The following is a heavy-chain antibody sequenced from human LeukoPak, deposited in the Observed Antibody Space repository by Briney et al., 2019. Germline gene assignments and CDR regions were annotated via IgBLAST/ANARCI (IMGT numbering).Heavy chain of an antibody. Sequence: GGSLRLSRAASGFTFNNYGMHWVRQAPGKGLEWVAVISYDGRNIHYPDSVKGRFTISRDISTDTLWLQMDSLRTEDTAVYYCAKGPLRGTAAAIDYWGQGTLVTVSS. J-gene: IGHJ4*02. CDR2: ISYDGRNI. CDR1: GFTFNNYG. V-gene: IGHV3-30*18. CDR3: AKGPLRGTAAAIDY. D-gene: IGHD2-2*01.